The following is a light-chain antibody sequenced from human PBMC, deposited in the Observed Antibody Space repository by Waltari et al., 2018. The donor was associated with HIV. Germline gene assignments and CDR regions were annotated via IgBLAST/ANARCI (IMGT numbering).Light chain of an antibody. CDR1: SRDVGAYNF. Sequence: QSALTQPPSASGSPGQSVTFSCTGTSRDVGAYNFVSWYQQHPGQAPKLIIYGVNQRPSGVPDRFSGSKSGNTASLTVSGLQADDEADYYCSSYAGPNHLLFGGGTRLTGL. CDR3: SSYAGPNHLL. J-gene: IGLJ2*01. CDR2: GVN. V-gene: IGLV2-8*01.